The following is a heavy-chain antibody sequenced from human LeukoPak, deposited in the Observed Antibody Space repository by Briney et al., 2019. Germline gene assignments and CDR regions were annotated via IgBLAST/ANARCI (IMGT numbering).Heavy chain of an antibody. Sequence: GGSLRLSCAASGFTFNNYGIYWVRQAPGKGLEWVAVISYDGSSKYYADSVKGRFTISRDNSKNTLYLQMNSLRAEDTAVYYCAKGPFTMIVVGLYYFDYWGQGTLVTVSS. CDR3: AKGPFTMIVVGLYYFDY. CDR2: ISYDGSSK. V-gene: IGHV3-30*18. J-gene: IGHJ4*02. CDR1: GFTFNNYG. D-gene: IGHD3-22*01.